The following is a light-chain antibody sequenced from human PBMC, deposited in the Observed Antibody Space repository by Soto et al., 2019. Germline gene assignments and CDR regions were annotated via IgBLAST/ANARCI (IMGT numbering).Light chain of an antibody. V-gene: IGLV2-14*01. J-gene: IGLJ2*01. CDR2: DVS. CDR1: SSDVGGYNY. CDR3: SSDTSSSL. Sequence: QSVLTQPASVSGSPGQSITISCTGTSSDVGGYNYVSWYQQHPGKAPKLMIYDVSNRPSGVSNRFSGSKSGNTASLTISGLQAEDEADYYCSSDTSSSLFGGGTKVTVL.